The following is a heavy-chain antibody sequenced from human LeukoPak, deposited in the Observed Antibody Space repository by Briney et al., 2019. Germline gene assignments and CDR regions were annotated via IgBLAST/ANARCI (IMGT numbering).Heavy chain of an antibody. CDR3: ARGRYCSGGSCYGDWFDP. J-gene: IGHJ5*02. CDR1: GYTFTSYD. V-gene: IGHV1-8*01. Sequence: ASVKVSCKASGYTFTSYDINWVRQATGQGLEWMGWMNPNSGNTGYAQKFQGRVTMTRNTSISTAYMELSSLRPEDTAVYYCARGRYCSGGSCYGDWFDPWGQGTLVTVSS. CDR2: MNPNSGNT. D-gene: IGHD2-15*01.